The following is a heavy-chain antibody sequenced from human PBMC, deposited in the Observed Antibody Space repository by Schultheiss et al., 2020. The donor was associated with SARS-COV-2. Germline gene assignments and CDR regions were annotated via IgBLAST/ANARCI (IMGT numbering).Heavy chain of an antibody. J-gene: IGHJ4*02. D-gene: IGHD3-10*01. CDR2: IYHRGST. CDR3: ARARRVRGASTFDY. CDR1: GGSISSGDYY. V-gene: IGHV4-39*07. Sequence: SETLSLTCTVSGGSISSGDYYWSWIRQPPGKGLEWIGSIYHRGSTYYNPSLKSRVTISVDTSKNQFSLKLSSVTAADTAVYYCARARRVRGASTFDYWGQGTLVTVSS.